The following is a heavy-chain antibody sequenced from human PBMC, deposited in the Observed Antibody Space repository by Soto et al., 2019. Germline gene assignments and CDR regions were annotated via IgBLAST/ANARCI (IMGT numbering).Heavy chain of an antibody. CDR3: AHRPLAGDKEYNWFDP. D-gene: IGHD2-21*02. CDR2: IYWDDDK. Sequence: HITLKESGPTLVKPTQTLTLTCTFSGFSLSTSGVGVGWIRQPPGKALEWLALIYWDDDKRYSPSLKSRLTITKDTSKNQVVLTMTNMDPVDTATYYCAHRPLAGDKEYNWFDPWGQGTLVTVSS. J-gene: IGHJ5*02. V-gene: IGHV2-5*02. CDR1: GFSLSTSGVG.